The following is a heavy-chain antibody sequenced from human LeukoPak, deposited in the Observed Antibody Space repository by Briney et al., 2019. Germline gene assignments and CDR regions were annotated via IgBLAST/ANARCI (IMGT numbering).Heavy chain of an antibody. D-gene: IGHD6-19*01. CDR2: IYYSGST. CDR1: GGSISTYY. Sequence: PSETLSPTCTVSGGSISTYYWSWIRQPPGKGLEWIGYIYYSGSTNYNPSLKSRVTISVDTSKNQFSLKLSSVTAADTAVYYCARHSSGWYRGFDYWGQGTLVTVSS. J-gene: IGHJ4*02. V-gene: IGHV4-59*08. CDR3: ARHSSGWYRGFDY.